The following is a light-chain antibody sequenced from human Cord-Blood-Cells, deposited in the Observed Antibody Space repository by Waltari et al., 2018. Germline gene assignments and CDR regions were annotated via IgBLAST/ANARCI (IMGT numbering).Light chain of an antibody. CDR3: SSYTSSSTLV. V-gene: IGLV2-14*01. CDR1: SSDVGGYNY. CDR2: DVS. J-gene: IGLJ2*01. Sequence: QSALTQPASVSGSPGQSITISCTGTSSDVGGYNYVSWYQQHPGKAPKLSIYDVSNRPSVFSNRFSGSKSGNTASLTISGLQAEDEADYYCSSYTSSSTLVFGGGTKLTVL.